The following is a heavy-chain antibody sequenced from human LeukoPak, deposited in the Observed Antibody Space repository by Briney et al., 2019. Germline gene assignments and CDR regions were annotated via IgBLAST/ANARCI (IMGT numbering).Heavy chain of an antibody. Sequence: PSQTLSLTCIVSGGSISSGGYYWSWIRQPPGKGLEWIGYIYYSGSTNYNPSLKSRVTISVDTSKNQFSLKLSSVTAADTAVYYCARVPGIAVAGPRAWYFDLWGRGTLVTVSS. D-gene: IGHD6-19*01. CDR1: GGSISSGGYY. CDR2: IYYSGST. V-gene: IGHV4-61*08. CDR3: ARVPGIAVAGPRAWYFDL. J-gene: IGHJ2*01.